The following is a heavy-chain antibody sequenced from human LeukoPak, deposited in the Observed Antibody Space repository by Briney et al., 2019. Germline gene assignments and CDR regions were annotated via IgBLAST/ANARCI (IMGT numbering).Heavy chain of an antibody. D-gene: IGHD3-10*01. CDR2: ISAYNGNT. Sequence: ASVKVSCKASGYTFTGYYMHWVRQAPGQGLEWMGWISAYNGNTNYAQKLQGRVTMTTDTSTSTAYMELRSLRSDDTAVYYCARARYYGSGSYYMNWFDPWGQGTLVTVSS. V-gene: IGHV1-18*04. CDR1: GYTFTGYY. J-gene: IGHJ5*02. CDR3: ARARYYGSGSYYMNWFDP.